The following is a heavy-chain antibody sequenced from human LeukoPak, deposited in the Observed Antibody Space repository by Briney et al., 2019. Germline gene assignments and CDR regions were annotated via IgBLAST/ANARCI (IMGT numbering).Heavy chain of an antibody. J-gene: IGHJ5*02. D-gene: IGHD3-3*01. CDR2: INWNGGST. Sequence: PGGSLRLSCAASGFTFDDYGMSWVRQAPGKGLEWVSGINWNGGSTGYADSVKGRFTISRDNSKNTLYLEMNSLRAEDTGVYYCARERERFLNLWGQGTLVTVSS. CDR1: GFTFDDYG. V-gene: IGHV3-20*04. CDR3: ARERERFLNL.